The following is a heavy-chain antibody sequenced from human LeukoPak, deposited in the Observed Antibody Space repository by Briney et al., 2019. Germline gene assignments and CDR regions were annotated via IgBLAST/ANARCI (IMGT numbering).Heavy chain of an antibody. CDR1: GGTFSSYD. CDR2: IIPILGIA. Sequence: SVKVSCKASGGTFSSYDISWVRQAPGQGLEWMGRIIPILGIANYAQKFQGRVTITADKSTSTAYMELSSLRSEDTAVYYCARERYYYDSSGYYYYFDYWGQGTLVTVSS. D-gene: IGHD3-22*01. CDR3: ARERYYYDSSGYYYYFDY. J-gene: IGHJ4*02. V-gene: IGHV1-69*04.